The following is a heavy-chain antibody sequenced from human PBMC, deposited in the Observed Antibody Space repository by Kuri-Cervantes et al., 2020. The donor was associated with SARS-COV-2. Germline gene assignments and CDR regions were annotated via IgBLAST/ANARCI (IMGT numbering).Heavy chain of an antibody. Sequence: SETLSLTCAVSRYSISSGYYWGWIRQPPGKGLEWIGSIYHSGRTYYNPSLKSRVTMSVDTSKNQFSLKLSSVTAADTAVYYCARDPGIAVAGGFDYWGQGTLVTVSS. J-gene: IGHJ4*02. V-gene: IGHV4-38-2*02. CDR2: IYHSGRT. CDR1: RYSISSGYY. CDR3: ARDPGIAVAGGFDY. D-gene: IGHD6-19*01.